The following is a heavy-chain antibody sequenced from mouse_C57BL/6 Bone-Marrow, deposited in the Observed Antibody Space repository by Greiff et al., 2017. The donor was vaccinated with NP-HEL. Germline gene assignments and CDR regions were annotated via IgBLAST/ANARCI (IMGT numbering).Heavy chain of an antibody. CDR2: ISDGGSYT. D-gene: IGHD2-4*01. V-gene: IGHV5-4*01. CDR3: ARKSDYDGFAY. J-gene: IGHJ3*01. Sequence: EVQVVESGGGLVKPGGSLKLSCAASGFTFSSYAMSWVRQTPEKRLEWVATISDGGSYTYYPATVKGRFTISRDNAKNNLYLQMSHRKSEDTAMYYCARKSDYDGFAYWGQGTLVTVSA. CDR1: GFTFSSYA.